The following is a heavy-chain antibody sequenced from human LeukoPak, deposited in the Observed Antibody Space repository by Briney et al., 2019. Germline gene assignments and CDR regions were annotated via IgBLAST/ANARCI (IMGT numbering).Heavy chain of an antibody. CDR2: IYLDSSNT. D-gene: IGHD5-18*01. Sequence: GAYLKIPCRGSGYTFPKYWIVWVRQMPGKGLEWMGIIYLDSSNTRSSPSFSGQVTISADKSISTAYLQWSSLKATDTAMYYCARVRYSSGATYYFDYWGQGTLVTVSS. CDR1: GYTFPKYW. V-gene: IGHV5-51*01. J-gene: IGHJ4*02. CDR3: ARVRYSSGATYYFDY.